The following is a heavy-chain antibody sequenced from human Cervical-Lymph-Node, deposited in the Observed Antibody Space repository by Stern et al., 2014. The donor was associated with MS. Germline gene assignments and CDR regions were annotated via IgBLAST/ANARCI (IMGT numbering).Heavy chain of an antibody. V-gene: IGHV4-31*03. CDR3: ARAPDSSGYYVFDN. CDR1: GGSINSGGYY. D-gene: IGHD3-22*01. Sequence: QLQLQESGPGLVKPSQTLSLTCTVSGGSINSGGYYWSWIRQPPGKGLEWFGFIYNSGNTYYNPSLKSSVTISVETSKNQVSLTLTSVTAADTAVYYCARAPDSSGYYVFDNWGQGTLVTVSS. CDR2: IYNSGNT. J-gene: IGHJ4*02.